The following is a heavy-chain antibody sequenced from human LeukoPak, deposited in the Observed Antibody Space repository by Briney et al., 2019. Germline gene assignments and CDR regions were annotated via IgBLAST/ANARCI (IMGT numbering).Heavy chain of an antibody. Sequence: ASVKVSCKASGYTFTNYGISWVRQAPGQGLEWMGWINPNSGGTNYAQKFQGRVTMTRDTSISTAYMELSRLRSDDTAVYYCARDLSPAYFDYWGQGTLVTVSS. CDR1: GYTFTNYG. J-gene: IGHJ4*02. CDR3: ARDLSPAYFDY. CDR2: INPNSGGT. V-gene: IGHV1-2*02. D-gene: IGHD2/OR15-2a*01.